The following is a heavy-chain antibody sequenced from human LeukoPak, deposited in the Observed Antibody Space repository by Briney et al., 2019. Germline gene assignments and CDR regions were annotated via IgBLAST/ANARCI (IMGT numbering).Heavy chain of an antibody. V-gene: IGHV3-21*01. J-gene: IGHJ4*02. CDR2: IDPSSTYI. CDR3: ARGALRLGELSFLH. CDR1: GFTFRSYS. D-gene: IGHD3-16*02. Sequence: GGSLRLSCAASGFTFRSYSMNWVRQAPGKGLEWVSAIDPSSTYIYYADSVKGRFTISRDNAENSLYLQMNSLRAEDTAVYYCARGALRLGELSFLHWGQGTLVTVSS.